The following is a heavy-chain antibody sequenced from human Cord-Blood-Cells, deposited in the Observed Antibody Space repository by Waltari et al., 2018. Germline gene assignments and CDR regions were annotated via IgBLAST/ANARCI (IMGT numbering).Heavy chain of an antibody. CDR2: IKSKTDGGTT. Sequence: EVQLVESGGGLVKPGGSLRLSCAASGFPFSNAWMSWVRQAPGKGLEWVGRIKSKTDGGTTDYAAPEKCRFTIPSEDSENTLYLQMNSLKTEDTAVYYCTTEGDSSSAYYYYDYMDVWGKGTTVTVSS. CDR3: TTEGDSSSAYYYYDYMDV. V-gene: IGHV3-15*01. CDR1: GFPFSNAW. D-gene: IGHD6-6*01. J-gene: IGHJ6*03.